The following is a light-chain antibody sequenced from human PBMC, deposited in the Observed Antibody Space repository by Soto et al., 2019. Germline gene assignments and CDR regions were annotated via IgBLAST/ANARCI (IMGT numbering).Light chain of an antibody. CDR3: QQYYNPPRT. CDR2: WAS. J-gene: IGKJ1*01. CDR1: QRVLYSSNNKNY. V-gene: IGKV4-1*01. Sequence: DIVMTQSPDSLPVSLGERATINCKSSQRVLYSSNNKNYLAWFQQKSGQPPKLLIYWASTRESGVPDRFSGSGSGTDFTLTISSLQAEDVAFYYCQQYYNPPRTFGQWTKVEIK.